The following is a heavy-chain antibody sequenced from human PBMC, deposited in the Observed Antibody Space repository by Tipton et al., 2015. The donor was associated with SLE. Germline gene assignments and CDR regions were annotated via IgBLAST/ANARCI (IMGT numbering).Heavy chain of an antibody. J-gene: IGHJ6*02. V-gene: IGHV4-34*01. CDR1: GGPISSYY. CDR2: IDHSRST. CDR3: ARGFRFLDYSYAMDV. Sequence: TLSLTCTVSGGPISSYYWSWIRQPPGKGLEWIGEIDHSRSTNYNPSLKSRVTISRDTSKNQFSLQLISVTPEDTAVYYCARGFRFLDYSYAMDVWGQGTTVTVSS. D-gene: IGHD3-3*01.